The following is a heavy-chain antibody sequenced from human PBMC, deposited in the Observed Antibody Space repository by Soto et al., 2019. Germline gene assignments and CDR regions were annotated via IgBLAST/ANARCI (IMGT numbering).Heavy chain of an antibody. V-gene: IGHV3-48*02. CDR1: GFTFSSYG. CDR2: ISSSSRTI. D-gene: IGHD2-2*01. J-gene: IGHJ6*02. CDR3: ARGRYCSSTSCYARGYYYYGMDV. Sequence: GGSLRLSCAASGFTFSSYGMNWVRQAPGKGLEWISYISSSSRTIHYADSVKGRFTISRDDAKNSLYLQVNSLRDEDTAVYYCARGRYCSSTSCYARGYYYYGMDVWGQGTTVTVSS.